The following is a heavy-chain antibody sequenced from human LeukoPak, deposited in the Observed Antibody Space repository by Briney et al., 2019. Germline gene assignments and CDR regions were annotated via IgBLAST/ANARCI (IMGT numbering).Heavy chain of an antibody. CDR2: IYYSGST. J-gene: IGHJ5*02. CDR3: ARARGDILTGYNWFDP. Sequence: SETLSLTCTVSGGSISSGGYYWSWIRQHPGKGLEWIGYIYYSGSTYYNPSLKSRVTISVDTSKNQFSLKLSSVTAADTAVYYCARARGDILTGYNWFDPWGQGTLVTVSS. V-gene: IGHV4-31*03. D-gene: IGHD3-9*01. CDR1: GGSISSGGYY.